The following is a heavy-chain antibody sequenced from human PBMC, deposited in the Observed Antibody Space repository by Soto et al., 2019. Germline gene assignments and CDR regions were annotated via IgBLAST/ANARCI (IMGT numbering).Heavy chain of an antibody. CDR1: EFTLSSFA. Sequence: PGGSLRLSCAASEFTLSSFAMAWVRQAPGKGLEWVSVIGGRGSSTYYADSVKGRFTISRDNSKNMLYLQMNSLTAEDTAVYYCAADVPVESPLIDHWGQGIVGTVSS. CDR3: AADVPVESPLIDH. V-gene: IGHV3-23*01. J-gene: IGHJ4*02. D-gene: IGHD2-8*01. CDR2: IGGRGSST.